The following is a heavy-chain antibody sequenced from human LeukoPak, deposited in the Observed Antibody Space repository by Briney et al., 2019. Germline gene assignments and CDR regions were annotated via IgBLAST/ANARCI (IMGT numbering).Heavy chain of an antibody. CDR1: GFIVNNNY. J-gene: IGHJ4*02. V-gene: IGHV3-66*02. CDR2: IYSGGST. CDR3: ARSWAARLNFDY. Sequence: GGSLRLSCAASGFIVNNNYMNWVRQAPGKGLEWVSVIYSGGSTYYADSVKGRFTISRDNSKNTLYLQMNSLRAEDTAVYYCARSWAARLNFDYWGQGTLVTVSS. D-gene: IGHD1-26*01.